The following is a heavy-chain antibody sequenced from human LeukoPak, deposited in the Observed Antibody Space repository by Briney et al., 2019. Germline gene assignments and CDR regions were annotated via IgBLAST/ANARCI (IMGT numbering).Heavy chain of an antibody. CDR1: GLSFGSFA. J-gene: IGHJ3*02. CDR2: IYSGGST. D-gene: IGHD2-15*01. Sequence: GGSLRLSCAASGLSFGSFAMSWVRQAPGKGLEWVSVIYSGGSTYYADSVKGRFTISRDNSKNTLYLQMNSLRAEDTAVYYCARGYAPSRLGIRGAFDIWGQGTMVTVSS. CDR3: ARGYAPSRLGIRGAFDI. V-gene: IGHV3-53*01.